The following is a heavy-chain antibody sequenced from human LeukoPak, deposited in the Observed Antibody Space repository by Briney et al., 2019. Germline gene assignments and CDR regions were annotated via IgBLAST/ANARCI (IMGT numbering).Heavy chain of an antibody. CDR2: IAYDGNNN. CDR1: GFTVTTYG. J-gene: IGHJ4*02. D-gene: IGHD2-15*01. Sequence: GGSLRLSCAASGFTVTTYGMHWVRQAPGKGLEWVAVIAYDGNNNNYADSVKGRFTISRDNAKNSLYLQMNSLRDEDTAVYYCARGCSGGNCYSYYWGQGTLVTVSS. CDR3: ARGCSGGNCYSYY. V-gene: IGHV3-30*03.